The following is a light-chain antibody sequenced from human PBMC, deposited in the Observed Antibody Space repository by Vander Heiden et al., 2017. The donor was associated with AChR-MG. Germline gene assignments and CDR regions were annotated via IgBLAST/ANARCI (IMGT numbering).Light chain of an antibody. CDR1: GSNIGANF. V-gene: IGLV1-47*01. CDR3: AAWDDDFWL. J-gene: IGLJ3*02. CDR2: KNN. Sequence: QSVLTQPPSASGTPGPPVTISCSGSGSNIGANFVHWYQQFPGRAPKLLIHKNNQRPSGVPDRFSGFKSGTSASLAISGLRSEDEAVYYCAAWDDDFWLFGGGTKLTVL.